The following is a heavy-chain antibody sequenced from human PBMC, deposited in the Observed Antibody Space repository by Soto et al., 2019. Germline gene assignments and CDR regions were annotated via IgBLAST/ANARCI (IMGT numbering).Heavy chain of an antibody. Sequence: EVLLLESGGGLVQPGGSLRLSCEASGFSFSSFAMNWVRQAPGKGLEWVSAIGASGASTYYADSVKGRFTISRDNSTNTLSLQLNSLRAVDTALYYWAKGVELDVWGNGTTVTVSS. J-gene: IGHJ6*04. V-gene: IGHV3-23*01. CDR1: GFSFSSFA. CDR3: AKGVELDV. D-gene: IGHD1-26*01. CDR2: IGASGAST.